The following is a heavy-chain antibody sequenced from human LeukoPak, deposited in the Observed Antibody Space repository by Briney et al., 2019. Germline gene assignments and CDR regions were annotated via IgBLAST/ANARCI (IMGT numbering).Heavy chain of an antibody. CDR1: GFTVSSNY. V-gene: IGHV3-15*01. Sequence: PGGSLRLSCAASGFTVSSNYMSWVRQAPGKGLEWVGRIKSKTDGGTTDYAAPVKGRFTISRDDSKNTLYLQMNSLKTEDTAVYYCTTTTVTMGGRDAFDIWGQGTMVTVSS. CDR3: TTTTVTMGGRDAFDI. J-gene: IGHJ3*02. CDR2: IKSKTDGGTT. D-gene: IGHD4-17*01.